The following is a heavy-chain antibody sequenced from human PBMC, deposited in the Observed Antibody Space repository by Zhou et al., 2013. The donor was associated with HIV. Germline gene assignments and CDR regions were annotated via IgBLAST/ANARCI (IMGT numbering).Heavy chain of an antibody. CDR2: IIPMYGTP. CDR1: GGTFNKFA. J-gene: IGHJ6*03. D-gene: IGHD3-10*01. V-gene: IGHV1-69*05. CDR3: AIVLPADPYYYYYYMDV. Sequence: QVKLVQSGAAVKKPGSSLKVSCKASGGTFNKFAINWVRQAPGQGLEWLGGIIPMYGTPNYAQKFQGRITLTTDESTTTANMELSSLRSDDTAVYYCAIVLPADPYYYYYYMDVVGRRDHGLRLL.